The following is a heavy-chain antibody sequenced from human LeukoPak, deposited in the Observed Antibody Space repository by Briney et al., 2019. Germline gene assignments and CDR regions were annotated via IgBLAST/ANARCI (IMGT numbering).Heavy chain of an antibody. CDR2: IYYSGST. Sequence: SETLSLTCTVSGGSISSYYWSWIRQPPGKGLEWIGAIYYSGSTYYNPSLKSRVTISVDTSKNQFSLKLSSVTAADTAVYYCARDGAVAGGFDYWGQGTLVTVSS. D-gene: IGHD6-19*01. J-gene: IGHJ4*02. CDR1: GGSISSYY. CDR3: ARDGAVAGGFDY. V-gene: IGHV4-59*12.